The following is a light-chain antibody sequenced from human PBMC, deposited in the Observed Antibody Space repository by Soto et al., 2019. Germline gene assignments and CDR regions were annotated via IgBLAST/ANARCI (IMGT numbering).Light chain of an antibody. J-gene: IGKJ5*01. CDR3: QQSYSTPVT. V-gene: IGKV1-39*01. Sequence: DIQMTQSPSSLSASVGDRVTITCRASQSISSYLNWYQQKPGKAPKLLIYAASSLQSGVPSRFSGSGSGTDFTVTISSLQPEDFATYFWQQSYSTPVTVGQGTRGESK. CDR2: AAS. CDR1: QSISSY.